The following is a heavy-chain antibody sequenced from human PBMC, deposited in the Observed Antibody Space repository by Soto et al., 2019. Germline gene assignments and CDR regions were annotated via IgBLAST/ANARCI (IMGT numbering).Heavy chain of an antibody. Sequence: SETLSLTCAVYGGSFSGYYWSWIRQPPGKGLEWIGEINHSGSTNYNPSLKSRVTISVDTSKNQFSLKLSSVTAADTAVYYCARARGDGYNKRRYYFDYWGQGTLVTVSS. CDR1: GGSFSGYY. CDR2: INHSGST. V-gene: IGHV4-34*01. J-gene: IGHJ4*02. D-gene: IGHD3-10*01. CDR3: ARARGDGYNKRRYYFDY.